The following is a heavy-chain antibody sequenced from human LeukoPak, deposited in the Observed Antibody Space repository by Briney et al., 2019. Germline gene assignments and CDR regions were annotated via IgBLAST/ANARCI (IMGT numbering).Heavy chain of an antibody. CDR2: IYYNGIT. J-gene: IGHJ5*02. CDR3: AGGRYRIAAHPPGVVVAYNWFDP. D-gene: IGHD6-13*01. V-gene: IGHV4-30-4*01. Sequence: SETLSLTCSVSGGSISRSDHYWSWIRQPPGKGLEWIGNIYYNGITYYNPSLKSRVTMSVDTSQNQFSLKLSSVTATDTAVYYCAGGRYRIAAHPPGVVVAYNWFDPWGQGTLVTVSS. CDR1: GGSISRSDHY.